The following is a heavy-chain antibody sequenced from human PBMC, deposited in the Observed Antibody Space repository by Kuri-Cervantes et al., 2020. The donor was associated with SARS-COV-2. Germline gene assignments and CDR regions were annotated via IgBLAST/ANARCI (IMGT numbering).Heavy chain of an antibody. CDR3: ARSSGDIVVVPVFDL. Sequence: SETLSLTCTVSSGSISRSYYYWDWIRQPPGKGLEWIGYIYYSGSTNYNPSLKSRVTISVDTSKNQFSLKLSSVTAADTAVYYCARSSGDIVVVPVFDLWGQGTLVTVSS. V-gene: IGHV4-61*05. J-gene: IGHJ5*02. CDR2: IYYSGST. D-gene: IGHD2-2*01. CDR1: SGSISRSYYY.